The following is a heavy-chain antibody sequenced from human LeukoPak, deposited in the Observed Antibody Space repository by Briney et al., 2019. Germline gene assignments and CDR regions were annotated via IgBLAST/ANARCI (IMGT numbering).Heavy chain of an antibody. Sequence: GKSLRLSCAASGFTFSSYAMHWVRQAPGKGLEWVAVISYDGSNKYYADFVKGRFTISRDNSKNTLYLQMNSLRAEDTAVYYCASMAAHGFFDYWGQGTLVTVSS. CDR1: GFTFSSYA. CDR2: ISYDGSNK. V-gene: IGHV3-30-3*01. CDR3: ASMAAHGFFDY. J-gene: IGHJ4*02. D-gene: IGHD6-6*01.